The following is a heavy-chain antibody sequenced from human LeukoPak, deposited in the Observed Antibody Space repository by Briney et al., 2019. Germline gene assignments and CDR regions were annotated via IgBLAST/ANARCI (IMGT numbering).Heavy chain of an antibody. D-gene: IGHD2-2*01. J-gene: IGHJ5*02. CDR3: AKSGYCSSTSCYVLDWFDP. Sequence: GGSLRLSCAASVFTFSSYAMSWVRQAPGKGLEWVSAISGSGGSTYYADSVKGRFTISRDNSKNTLYLQMNSLRAEDTAVYYCAKSGYCSSTSCYVLDWFDPWGQGTLVTVSS. CDR1: VFTFSSYA. CDR2: ISGSGGST. V-gene: IGHV3-23*01.